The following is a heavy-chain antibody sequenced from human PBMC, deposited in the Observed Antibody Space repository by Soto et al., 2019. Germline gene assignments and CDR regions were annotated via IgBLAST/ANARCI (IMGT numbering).Heavy chain of an antibody. D-gene: IGHD1-26*01. Sequence: SETLSLTCTVSGGSISSFHWSWVRQPPGKGLEWIGFISNSGSTNYNPSLKSRVTISLDTSKNQFSLKLSSVSAADTAVYYCARGVVGASTGFQHWGQGTRVTVSS. V-gene: IGHV4-59*01. J-gene: IGHJ1*01. CDR1: GGSISSFH. CDR2: ISNSGST. CDR3: ARGVVGASTGFQH.